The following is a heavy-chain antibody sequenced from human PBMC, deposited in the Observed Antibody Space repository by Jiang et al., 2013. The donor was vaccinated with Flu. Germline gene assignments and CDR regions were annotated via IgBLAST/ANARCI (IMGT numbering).Heavy chain of an antibody. CDR2: FIPIFGTP. CDR1: GGTFSNYA. V-gene: IGHV1-69*01. Sequence: TASGGTFSNYAISWVRQAPGQGLEWMGGFIPIFGTPSYAQRFQGRVTITADESTSTAYMELGSLRSEDTAVYYCARMYYDFTSGYHLYYFDYWGQGTLVTVSS. D-gene: IGHD3-3*01. CDR3: ARMYYDFTSGYHLYYFDY. J-gene: IGHJ4*02.